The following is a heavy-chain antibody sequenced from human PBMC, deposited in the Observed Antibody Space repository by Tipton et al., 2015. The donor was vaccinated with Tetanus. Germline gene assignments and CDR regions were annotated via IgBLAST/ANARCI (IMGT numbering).Heavy chain of an antibody. V-gene: IGHV4-61*05. CDR3: ARSGYYSRAYYHYRMDV. D-gene: IGHD3-9*01. CDR1: GASISSNTYY. Sequence: GLVKPSGTLSLTCTVSGASISSNTYYWGWIRQPPGKGLEWIGYVYYSGSTNYNPSLKSRVTISVDTSKNQFSLNLSSVTAADTAVYYCARSGYYSRAYYHYRMDVWGQGTTVSVSS. J-gene: IGHJ6*02. CDR2: VYYSGST.